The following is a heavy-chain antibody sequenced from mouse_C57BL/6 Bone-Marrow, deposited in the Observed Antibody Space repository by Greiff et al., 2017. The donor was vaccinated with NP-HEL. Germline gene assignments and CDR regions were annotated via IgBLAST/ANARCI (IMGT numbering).Heavy chain of an antibody. CDR2: IDPETGGT. D-gene: IGHD2-5*01. V-gene: IGHV1-15*01. CDR3: TYSNYEDY. Sequence: QVHVKQSGAELVRPGASVTLSCKASGYTFTDYEMHWVKQTPVHGLEWIGAIDPETGGTAYNQKFKGKAILTADKSSSTAYMELRSLTSEDSAVYYCTYSNYEDYWGQGTTLTVSS. J-gene: IGHJ2*01. CDR1: GYTFTDYE.